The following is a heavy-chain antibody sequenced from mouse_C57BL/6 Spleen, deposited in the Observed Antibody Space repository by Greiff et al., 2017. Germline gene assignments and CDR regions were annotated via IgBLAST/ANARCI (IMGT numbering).Heavy chain of an antibody. D-gene: IGHD1-1*01. CDR3: ARVNYYGSSSRYFDY. CDR2: IDPSDSET. J-gene: IGHJ2*01. V-gene: IGHV1-52*01. Sequence: QVQLQQPGAELVRPGSSVKLSCKASGYTFTSYWMHWVKQRPIQGLEWIGNIDPSDSETHYNQKFKDKATLTVDKSSSTAYMQLSSLTSEDSAVYYCARVNYYGSSSRYFDYWGQGTTLTVSS. CDR1: GYTFTSYW.